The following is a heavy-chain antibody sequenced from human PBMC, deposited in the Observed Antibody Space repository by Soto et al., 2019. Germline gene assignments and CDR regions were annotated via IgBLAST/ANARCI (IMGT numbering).Heavy chain of an antibody. D-gene: IGHD5-12*01. V-gene: IGHV4-61*01. CDR2: IYSSGST. Sequence: QVQLQESGPGLVKPSETVSLTCTVSGGSVSSGSYYWSWIRQPPGKGLEWIGYIYSSGSTSYNPSLTSRVTISVDTSKNQFSLKLSSVTAADTAVYYCARDGDGYNYWGQGTLVTVSS. CDR3: ARDGDGYNY. CDR1: GGSVSSGSYY. J-gene: IGHJ4*02.